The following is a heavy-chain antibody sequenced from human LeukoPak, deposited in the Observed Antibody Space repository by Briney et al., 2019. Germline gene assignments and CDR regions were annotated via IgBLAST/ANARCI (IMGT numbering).Heavy chain of an antibody. V-gene: IGHV3-74*01. CDR2: VDSDGNIT. CDR1: GFTFSSYW. D-gene: IGHD3-22*01. CDR3: ARISYDSSGYYDF. Sequence: GGSLRLSCAASGFTFSSYWMHWVRQAPGKGLVWVSRVDSDGNITSYADSVKGRFTISRDNAKNTLYLQMNSLRAEDTAVYYCARISYDSSGYYDFWGQGTLVTVSS. J-gene: IGHJ4*02.